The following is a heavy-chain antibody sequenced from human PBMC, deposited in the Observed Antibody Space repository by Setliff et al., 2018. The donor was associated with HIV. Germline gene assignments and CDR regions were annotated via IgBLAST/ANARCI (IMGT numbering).Heavy chain of an antibody. CDR2: LNTDGSST. V-gene: IGHV3-74*03. CDR3: AKGGYGGSYYVAGY. J-gene: IGHJ4*02. CDR1: GFSFNNYY. Sequence: GGSLRLSCIASGFSFNNYYMSWVRQAPGKGLVWVSRLNTDGSSTKYADSVKGRFTISRDNAKNTLYLQMDSLRGEDTAVYYCAKGGYGGSYYVAGYWGQGTLVTVSS. D-gene: IGHD1-26*01.